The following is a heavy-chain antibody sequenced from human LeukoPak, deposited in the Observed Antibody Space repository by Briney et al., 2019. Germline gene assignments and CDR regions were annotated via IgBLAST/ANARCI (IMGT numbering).Heavy chain of an antibody. CDR2: IYSGGST. CDR1: GFTVSSNY. Sequence: GVLRLSCAASGFTVSSNYMSWVRQAPGKGLEWVSVIYSGGSTYYADSVKGRFTISRDNSKNTLYLQMNSLRAEDTAVYYCAREGVVATIYLPDPYYFDYWGQGTLVTVSS. D-gene: IGHD5-12*01. CDR3: AREGVVATIYLPDPYYFDY. V-gene: IGHV3-53*01. J-gene: IGHJ4*02.